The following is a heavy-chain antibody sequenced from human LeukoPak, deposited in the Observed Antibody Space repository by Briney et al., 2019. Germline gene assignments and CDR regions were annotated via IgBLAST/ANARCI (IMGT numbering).Heavy chain of an antibody. CDR1: GGSFSGYY. Sequence: SETLSLTCAVYGGSFSGYYWSWIRQPPGKGLEWIGEINHSGSTNYNPSLKSRVTISVDTSKNQFSLKLSSVTAADTAVYYCAREDPDYVKFDYWGQGTLVTVSS. J-gene: IGHJ4*02. CDR3: AREDPDYVKFDY. D-gene: IGHD3-16*01. CDR2: INHSGST. V-gene: IGHV4-34*01.